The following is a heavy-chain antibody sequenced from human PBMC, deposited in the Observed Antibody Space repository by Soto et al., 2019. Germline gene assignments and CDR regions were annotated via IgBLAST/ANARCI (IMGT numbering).Heavy chain of an antibody. CDR3: AKDIGNGNNYYGLDV. CDR1: GFTFSSYA. CDR2: IGGSGGST. J-gene: IGHJ6*02. D-gene: IGHD3-16*02. V-gene: IGHV3-23*01. Sequence: GGSLRLSCASSGFTFSSYAMSLVRQAPGKGLEWVSVIGGSGGSTYYADSVKGRFTISRDNSKNTLYLQMNSLRAEDTAVYYCAKDIGNGNNYYGLDVWGQGTTVTVSS.